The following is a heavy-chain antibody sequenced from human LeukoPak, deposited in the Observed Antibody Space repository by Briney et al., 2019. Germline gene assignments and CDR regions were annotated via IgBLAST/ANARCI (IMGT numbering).Heavy chain of an antibody. J-gene: IGHJ6*03. Sequence: PGGSLRLSCAASGFTFDEYAMHWVRQAPGKGLEWVSGINWNGGRIGLADSVKGRFTISRDNAKNSLYLQMNSLRAEDTAVYYCARESRGYDILTGKYHRGYYSYYMDVWGKGTTVTVPS. D-gene: IGHD3-9*01. CDR3: ARESRGYDILTGKYHRGYYSYYMDV. CDR2: INWNGGRI. CDR1: GFTFDEYA. V-gene: IGHV3-9*01.